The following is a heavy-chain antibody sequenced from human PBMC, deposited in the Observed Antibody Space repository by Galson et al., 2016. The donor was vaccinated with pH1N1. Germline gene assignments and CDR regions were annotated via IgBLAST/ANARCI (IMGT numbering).Heavy chain of an antibody. D-gene: IGHD2-21*02. CDR1: GFTVSSNS. J-gene: IGHJ4*02. V-gene: IGHV3-53*05. CDR3: ARELGGDSFDY. CDR2: IYSGGST. Sequence: SLRLSCAASGFTVSSNSMSWVRQAPGKGLEWVSLIYSGGSTYYADSVKGRFTISRDNSKKTLSLQMNSLRVEDTAVYYCARELGGDSFDYWGQGTLVTVSS.